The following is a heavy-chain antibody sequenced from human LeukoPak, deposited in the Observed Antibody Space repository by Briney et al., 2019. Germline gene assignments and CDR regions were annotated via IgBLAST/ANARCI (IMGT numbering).Heavy chain of an antibody. D-gene: IGHD1-26*01. CDR3: ARQVGARANYFDY. Sequence: GASLQISGKGSGYSFTSYWIGGGRQLPGKGLEGMGIIYPGDSDTSYSPSFQGQVTISADKSISTAYLQWSSLKASDTAIYYCARQVGARANYFDYWGQGTLVTVSS. V-gene: IGHV5-51*01. CDR2: IYPGDSDT. J-gene: IGHJ4*02. CDR1: GYSFTSYW.